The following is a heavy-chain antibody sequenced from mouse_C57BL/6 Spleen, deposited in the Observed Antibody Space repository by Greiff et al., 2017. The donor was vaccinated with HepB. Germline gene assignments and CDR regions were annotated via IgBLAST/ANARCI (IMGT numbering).Heavy chain of an antibody. V-gene: IGHV1-82*01. J-gene: IGHJ3*01. CDR3: ARDGNASWFAY. CDR2: IYPGDVDT. D-gene: IGHD2-1*01. CDR1: GYAFSSSW. Sequence: VQLQQSGPELVKPGASVKISCKASGYAFSSSWMNWVKQRPGKGLEWIGRIYPGDVDTNSNGKFKGKATLTADNSSCSAYMQLSSLTSEDSAVYFCARDGNASWFAYWGQGTLVTVSA.